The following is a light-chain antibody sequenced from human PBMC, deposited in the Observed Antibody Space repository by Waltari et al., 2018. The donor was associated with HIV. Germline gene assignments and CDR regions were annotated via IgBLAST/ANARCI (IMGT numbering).Light chain of an antibody. V-gene: IGLV3-9*01. CDR3: QVWDNNVV. CDR2: KDS. CDR1: NIGTKD. J-gene: IGLJ3*02. Sequence: YELTQPLSVSVALGLKAKITCGGNNIGTKDVHWYQKRPGQAPVLVMFKDSNRPSGIPERFSGSKSRNTAALTISGVQVEDEADYFCQVWDNNVVFGGGTKLTVL.